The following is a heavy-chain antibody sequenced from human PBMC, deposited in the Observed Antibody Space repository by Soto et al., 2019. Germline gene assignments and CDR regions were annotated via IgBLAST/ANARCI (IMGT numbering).Heavy chain of an antibody. CDR2: IIPILGIA. Sequence: SVKVSCKASGGTFSSYTISWVRQAPGQGLEWMGRIIPILGIANYAQKFQGRVTITADKSTSTAYMELSSLRSEDTAVYYCARERVDCSSTSCPLSWFDPWGQGTLVTVSS. J-gene: IGHJ5*02. CDR1: GGTFSSYT. D-gene: IGHD2-2*01. CDR3: ARERVDCSSTSCPLSWFDP. V-gene: IGHV1-69*04.